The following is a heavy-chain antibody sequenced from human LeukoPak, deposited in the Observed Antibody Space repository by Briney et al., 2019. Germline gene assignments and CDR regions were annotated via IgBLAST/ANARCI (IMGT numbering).Heavy chain of an antibody. CDR3: ARDRIGYGDSDY. Sequence: SETLSLTCTVSGGSISSGGHYWSWIRQPPGKGLEWIGYIYYSGSTYYNLSLKSRVTMSVDTSKNQFSLKLSSVTAADTAVYYCARDRIGYGDSDYWGQGTLVTVSS. J-gene: IGHJ4*02. CDR2: IYYSGST. D-gene: IGHD4-17*01. V-gene: IGHV4-31*03. CDR1: GGSISSGGHY.